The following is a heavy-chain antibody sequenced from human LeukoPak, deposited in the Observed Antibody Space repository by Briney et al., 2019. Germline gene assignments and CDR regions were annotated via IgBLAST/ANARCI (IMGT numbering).Heavy chain of an antibody. CDR2: INHSGST. J-gene: IGHJ4*02. Sequence: SETLSLTCAVYGGSFSGYYWSWIRQPPGKGLEWIGEINHSGSTNYNPSLKSRVTISVDTSKNQFSLELSSVTAADTAVYYCARRLAGTEDYWGQGTLVTVSS. CDR3: ARRLAGTEDY. D-gene: IGHD6-13*01. V-gene: IGHV4-34*01. CDR1: GGSFSGYY.